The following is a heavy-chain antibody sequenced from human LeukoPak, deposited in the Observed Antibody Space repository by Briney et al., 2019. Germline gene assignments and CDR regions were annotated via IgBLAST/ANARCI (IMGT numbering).Heavy chain of an antibody. CDR1: GFSFSNYA. J-gene: IGHJ4*02. CDR2: ISYNGNDK. V-gene: IGHV3-30-3*01. Sequence: GRSLRLSCAASGFSFSNYAIHWVRQAPGRGLEWVAIISYNGNDKHYADSVKGRSTISRDNSKNTLYMQMNSLRPEDTAVYYCARDRDLAAAGYYFDYWGQGTLVAVSS. CDR3: ARDRDLAAAGYYFDY. D-gene: IGHD6-13*01.